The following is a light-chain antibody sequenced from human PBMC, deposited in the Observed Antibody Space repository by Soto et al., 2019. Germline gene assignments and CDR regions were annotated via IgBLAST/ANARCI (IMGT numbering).Light chain of an antibody. J-gene: IGKJ1*01. Sequence: EIVMTQSPATLSVSPGETATLSCRASQSVSTSLAWYQQKPGQAPRLLISGASTMATGVPPRFSGSGSETEFTLTISSLQSEDFAVYYCQQYNNWWTFGQGTKVEIK. CDR2: GAS. CDR1: QSVSTS. CDR3: QQYNNWWT. V-gene: IGKV3-15*01.